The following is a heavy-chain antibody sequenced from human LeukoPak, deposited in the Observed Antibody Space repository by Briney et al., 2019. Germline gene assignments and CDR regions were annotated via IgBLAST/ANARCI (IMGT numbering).Heavy chain of an antibody. J-gene: IGHJ4*02. D-gene: IGHD5-24*01. Sequence: PSETLSLTCTVSGGSISSYYWSWIRQPPGKGLEWIGYIYYSGSTNYNPSLKSRVTISVDTSKNQFSLKLSSVTAADTAVYYCARVKDDYNQFDYWGQGTLVTVSS. CDR3: ARVKDDYNQFDY. V-gene: IGHV4-59*01. CDR2: IYYSGST. CDR1: GGSISSYY.